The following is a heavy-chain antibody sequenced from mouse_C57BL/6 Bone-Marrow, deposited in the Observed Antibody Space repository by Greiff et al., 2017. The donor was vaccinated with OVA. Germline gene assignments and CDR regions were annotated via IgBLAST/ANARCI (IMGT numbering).Heavy chain of an antibody. CDR3: ARIWGLRRDRAMDY. J-gene: IGHJ4*01. V-gene: IGHV1-42*01. D-gene: IGHD2-4*01. CDR1: GYSFTGYY. Sequence: EVQLQQSGPELVKPGASVKISCKASGYSFTGYYMNWVKQSPEKSLEWIGEINPSTGGTTYNQKFKAKATLTVDKSSSTAYMQLKSLTSEDSAVYYCARIWGLRRDRAMDYWGQGTSVTVSS. CDR2: INPSTGGT.